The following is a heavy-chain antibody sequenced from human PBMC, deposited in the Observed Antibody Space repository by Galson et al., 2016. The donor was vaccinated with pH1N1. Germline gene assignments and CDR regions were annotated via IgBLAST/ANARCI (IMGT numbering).Heavy chain of an antibody. D-gene: IGHD1-26*01. CDR2: INPIVVMA. J-gene: IGHJ4*02. CDR1: GYTFTSYY. Sequence: SVKVSCKASGYTFTSYYFHWVRQAPGLGLQWMGVINPIVVMATYTQNFQDKLTMTVDASTSTVYMELTSLRSEDTAVYYCVRDLGRLRDFWGQGTLVTVSS. CDR3: VRDLGRLRDF. V-gene: IGHV1-46*01.